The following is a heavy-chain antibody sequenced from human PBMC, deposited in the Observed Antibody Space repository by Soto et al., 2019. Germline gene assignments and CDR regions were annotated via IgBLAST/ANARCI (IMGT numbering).Heavy chain of an antibody. CDR2: ISWNSGSI. CDR1: GFTFDDYA. D-gene: IGHD3-16*02. J-gene: IGHJ6*02. CDR3: AKDLANLYDYVWGSYRAPYGMDV. Sequence: EVQLVESGGGLVQPGRSLRLSCAASGFTFDDYAMHWVRQAPGKGLEWVSGISWNSGSIGYADSVKGRFTISRDNAKNSXXLXMXXLRAEDTALYYCAKDLANLYDYVWGSYRAPYGMDVWGQGTTVTVSS. V-gene: IGHV3-9*01.